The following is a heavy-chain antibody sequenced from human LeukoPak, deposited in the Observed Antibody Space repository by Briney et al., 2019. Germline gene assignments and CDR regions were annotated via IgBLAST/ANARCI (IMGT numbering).Heavy chain of an antibody. V-gene: IGHV3-23*01. J-gene: IGHJ6*02. Sequence: PGGSLRLSCAASGFTFRSYGMSWVRQAPGTAMEWISAVSGSGGSAYYADSVKGRFTISRDNSKNTLYLQMNSLRVEDRAVYYCAKGVRAGGPYYYGMDVWGQGTTVTVSS. D-gene: IGHD3-10*01. CDR2: VSGSGGSA. CDR1: GFTFRSYG. CDR3: AKGVRAGGPYYYGMDV.